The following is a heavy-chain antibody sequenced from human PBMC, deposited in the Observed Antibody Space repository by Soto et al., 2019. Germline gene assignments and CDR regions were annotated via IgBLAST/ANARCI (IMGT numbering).Heavy chain of an antibody. J-gene: IGHJ6*01. CDR2: ISYDGSNK. D-gene: IGHD6-6*01. CDR1: GFTFSSYG. Sequence: QVQLVESGGGVVQPGRSLRLSCAASGFTFSSYGMHWVRQAPGKGLEWVAVISYDGSNKYYADSVKGRFTISRDNSKNTLYLQMNSLRAEDTAVYYCAKDLYSSSSMYYYYGMDVW. CDR3: AKDLYSSSSMYYYYGMDV. V-gene: IGHV3-30*18.